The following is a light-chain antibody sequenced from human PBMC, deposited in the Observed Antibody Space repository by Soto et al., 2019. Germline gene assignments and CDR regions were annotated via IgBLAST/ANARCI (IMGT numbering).Light chain of an antibody. CDR3: QQSNSFLLT. CDR1: QGLRTW. V-gene: IGKV1-12*01. Sequence: DIQMTQSPSSVSASVGDRVAITCRASQGLRTWLAWYQQKPGKAPKVWISAASSLQSVVPSRFSGSGSGTDLTLSISSLQPEDSATYNCQQSNSFLLTFGRGTKV. CDR2: AAS. J-gene: IGKJ4*01.